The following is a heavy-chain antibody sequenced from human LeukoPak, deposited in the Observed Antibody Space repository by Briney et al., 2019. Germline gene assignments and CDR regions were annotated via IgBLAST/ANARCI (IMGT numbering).Heavy chain of an antibody. J-gene: IGHJ3*02. Sequence: PAGSLRLSCTASGLTFSDYSMNWVRQAPGKGLEWVSYISSTGNPRHYAESVEGRFTISRDNAKNSLYLQMNSLRAEDTAVYYCARDRRYSSSSGGSDAFDIWGQGTMVTVSS. CDR2: ISSTGNPR. CDR3: ARDRRYSSSSGGSDAFDI. CDR1: GLTFSDYS. V-gene: IGHV3-48*01. D-gene: IGHD6-6*01.